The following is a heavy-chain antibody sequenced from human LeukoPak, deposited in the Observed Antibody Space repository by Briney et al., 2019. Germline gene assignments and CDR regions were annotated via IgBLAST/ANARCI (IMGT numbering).Heavy chain of an antibody. CDR3: ASGSGH. Sequence: GGSLRLSCAASGFTFSNAWMNWVRQAPGKGLEWVSHISSSGSAKYYADSVKGRFTISRDNAKNSLYLQMNSLRDEDTAVFYCASGSGHWGQGTLVTVSS. CDR2: ISSSGSAK. CDR1: GFTFSNAW. V-gene: IGHV3-48*02. J-gene: IGHJ4*02. D-gene: IGHD2-2*03.